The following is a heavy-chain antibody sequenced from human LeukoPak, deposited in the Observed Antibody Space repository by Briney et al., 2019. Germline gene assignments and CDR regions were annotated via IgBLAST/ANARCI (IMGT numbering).Heavy chain of an antibody. CDR2: ISSSSSYI. CDR3: ARGSGSYTRDDAFDI. D-gene: IGHD3-10*01. Sequence: GGSLRLSCAASGFTFSSYSMNWVRQAPGKGLEWVSSISSSSSYIYYADSVKGRFTISRDNAKNSLYLQMNSLRAEDTAVYYCARGSGSYTRDDAFDIWGQGTMVTVSS. J-gene: IGHJ3*02. CDR1: GFTFSSYS. V-gene: IGHV3-21*01.